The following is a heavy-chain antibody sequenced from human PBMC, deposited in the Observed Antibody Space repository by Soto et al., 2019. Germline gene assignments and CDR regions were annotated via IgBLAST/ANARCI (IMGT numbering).Heavy chain of an antibody. CDR3: ARDKITGLFDY. D-gene: IGHD2-8*02. CDR2: INHSGST. CDR1: GGSFSGYY. V-gene: IGHV4-34*01. Sequence: QVQLQQWGAGLLKPSETLSLTCAVYGGSFSGYYWPWIRQPPGTGLEWIGEINHSGSTNYNPSLKSRVTISVDTSKNQFSLKLTSVTAADTAVYYCARDKITGLFDYWGQGNLVTVSS. J-gene: IGHJ4*02.